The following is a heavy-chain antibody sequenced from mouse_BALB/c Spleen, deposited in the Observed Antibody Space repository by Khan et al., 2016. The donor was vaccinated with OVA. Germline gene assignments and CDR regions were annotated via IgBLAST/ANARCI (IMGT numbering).Heavy chain of an antibody. CDR3: ARSVTITTVVATDFDY. D-gene: IGHD1-1*01. CDR2: ISYSGRT. V-gene: IGHV3-2*02. CDR1: GYSITSDYA. Sequence: EVQLQESGPGLVKPSQSLSLTCTVTGYSITSDYAWNWIRQFPGNKLEWMGYISYSGRTSYNPSLKSRISITRDTSKHQFFLQLNSVPTEDTATYYCARSVTITTVVATDFDYWGQGTTLTVSS. J-gene: IGHJ2*01.